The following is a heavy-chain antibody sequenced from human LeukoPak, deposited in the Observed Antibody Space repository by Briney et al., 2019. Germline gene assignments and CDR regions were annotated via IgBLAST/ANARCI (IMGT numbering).Heavy chain of an antibody. Sequence: PGGSLRLSCAASGFTFSSYAMSWVRQAPGKGLEWVSGINWNGGSIAYADSVEGRFTISRDNAKNSLYLQMNSLRAEDTALYHCARVHRDFWSGYLGYWGQGTLVTVSS. CDR1: GFTFSSYA. D-gene: IGHD3-3*01. CDR2: INWNGGSI. J-gene: IGHJ4*02. CDR3: ARVHRDFWSGYLGY. V-gene: IGHV3-20*01.